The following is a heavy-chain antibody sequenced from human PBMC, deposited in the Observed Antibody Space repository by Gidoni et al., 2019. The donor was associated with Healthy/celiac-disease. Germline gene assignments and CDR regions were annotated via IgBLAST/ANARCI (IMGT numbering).Heavy chain of an antibody. J-gene: IGHJ4*02. Sequence: VQLVESGGGLVKPGGSLRLSCAASGLTFSSYSMNWVRQAPGKGLEWVSSISRSSSYIYYADSVKGRFTISRDNAKTSLYLQRNSLRAEDTAVYYCARDTGAAGTGLDYWGQGTLVTVSS. V-gene: IGHV3-21*01. D-gene: IGHD6-13*01. CDR1: GLTFSSYS. CDR3: ARDTGAAGTGLDY. CDR2: ISRSSSYI.